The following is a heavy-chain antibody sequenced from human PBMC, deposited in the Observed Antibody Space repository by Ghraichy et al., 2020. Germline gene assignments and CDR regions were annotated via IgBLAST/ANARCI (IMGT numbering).Heavy chain of an antibody. J-gene: IGHJ5*02. V-gene: IGHV4-34*01. CDR3: ARGGSITIFGVVIIPNWFDP. D-gene: IGHD3-3*01. Sequence: SETLSLTCAVYGGSFSGYYWSWIRQPPGKGLEWIGEINHSGSTNYNPSLKSRVTISVDTSKNQFSLKLSSVTAADTAVYYCARGGSITIFGVVIIPNWFDPWGQGTLVTVSS. CDR1: GGSFSGYY. CDR2: INHSGST.